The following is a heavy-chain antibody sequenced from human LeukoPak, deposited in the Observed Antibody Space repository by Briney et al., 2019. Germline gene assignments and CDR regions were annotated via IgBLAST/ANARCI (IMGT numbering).Heavy chain of an antibody. CDR2: ISYDGTNK. V-gene: IGHV3-30*04. Sequence: GGSLRLSCAASEFTFSSYAMYWVRQAPDQGLEWVALISYDGTNKYYADSVKGRFTISRDNSKNTLYLQMNSLRAEDTAVYYCAKDHYSTFDYWGQGTLVTVSS. CDR1: EFTFSSYA. CDR3: AKDHYSTFDY. D-gene: IGHD6-13*01. J-gene: IGHJ4*02.